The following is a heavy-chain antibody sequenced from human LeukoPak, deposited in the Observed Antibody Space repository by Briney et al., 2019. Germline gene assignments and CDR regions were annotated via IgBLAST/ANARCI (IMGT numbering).Heavy chain of an antibody. CDR2: IYPPTGGT. D-gene: IGHD3-16*01. Sequence: VASVKVSCKTSGYTFTAYYVHRVRQAPGQGLEFMGWIYPPTGGTVLAEKFQGRVIMTRDTSITTAYMELSGLNFDDTAVYYCVRENWYYDHWGQGTLVTVSS. CDR1: GYTFTAYY. J-gene: IGHJ4*02. CDR3: VRENWYYDH. V-gene: IGHV1-2*02.